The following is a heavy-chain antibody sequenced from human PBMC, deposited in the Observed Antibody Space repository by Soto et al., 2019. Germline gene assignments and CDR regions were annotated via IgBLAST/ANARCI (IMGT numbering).Heavy chain of an antibody. CDR1: GGTFSSYA. CDR2: IIPIFGTA. Sequence: QVQLVQSGAEVKKPGSSVKVSCKASGGTFSSYAISWVRQAPGQGLEWMGGIIPIFGTANYAQKFQGRVTITADESTSTAYRELSSLRSEDTAVYYCARALTYYYDSSGKAWFDPWGQGTLVTVSS. CDR3: ARALTYYYDSSGKAWFDP. V-gene: IGHV1-69*12. J-gene: IGHJ5*02. D-gene: IGHD3-22*01.